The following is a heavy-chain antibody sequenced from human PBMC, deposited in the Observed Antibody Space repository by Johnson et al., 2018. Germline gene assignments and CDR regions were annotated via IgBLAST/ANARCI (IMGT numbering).Heavy chain of an antibody. CDR2: INSDGSST. D-gene: IGHD3-3*01. Sequence: VQLQESGGGLVQPGGSLRLSCAASGFTFSSYWMHWVRQAPGKGLVWVSRINSDGSSTSYADSVKGRFTISRDNAKNTLYLQMNSLGAEDTAVYYCARGLFGVVPYYYYYYFMDVWGKGTTVTVSS. V-gene: IGHV3-74*01. J-gene: IGHJ6*03. CDR3: ARGLFGVVPYYYYYYFMDV. CDR1: GFTFSSYW.